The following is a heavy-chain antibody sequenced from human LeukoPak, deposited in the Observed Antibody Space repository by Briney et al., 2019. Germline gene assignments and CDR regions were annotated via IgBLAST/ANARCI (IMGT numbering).Heavy chain of an antibody. D-gene: IGHD6-19*01. CDR3: ARRVAVPGTAFDF. Sequence: GESLEISCQGSEDIFSTSYIGWVRQMPGKGLEWMGIVYPGDSATRYSPSFQGQVTISADKSINTAYLRWSRLKVSDTAMYYCARRVAVPGTAFDFWGQGTLVSASS. V-gene: IGHV5-51*01. J-gene: IGHJ4*02. CDR1: EDIFSTSY. CDR2: VYPGDSAT.